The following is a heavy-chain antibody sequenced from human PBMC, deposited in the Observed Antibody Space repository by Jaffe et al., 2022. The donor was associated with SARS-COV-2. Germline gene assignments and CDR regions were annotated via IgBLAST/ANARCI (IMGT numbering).Heavy chain of an antibody. CDR1: GYTLSELS. J-gene: IGHJ6*02. Sequence: QVQLVQSGAEVKKPGASVKVSCKVSGYTLSELSIHWVRQAPGKGLEWMGGFDPEEGETIYAQKFQGRVTMTEDTSTNTAYMELSSLRSEDTAFYYCATATPFEVIAAAGNYYYAMDVWGQGTTVTVSS. D-gene: IGHD6-13*01. CDR2: FDPEEGET. CDR3: ATATPFEVIAAAGNYYYAMDV. V-gene: IGHV1-24*01.